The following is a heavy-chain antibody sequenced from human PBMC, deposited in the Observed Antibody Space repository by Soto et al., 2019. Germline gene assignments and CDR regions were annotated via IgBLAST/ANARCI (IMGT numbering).Heavy chain of an antibody. D-gene: IGHD3-16*01. V-gene: IGHV3-43*01. CDR2: ISWDGGST. CDR3: ELQGVSGMDV. Sequence: GGSLRLSCAASGFTFDDYTMHWVRQAPGKGLEWVSLISWDGGSTYYADSVKGRFTISRDNSKNSLYLQMNSLRTEDTALYYCELQGVSGMDVWGQGTTVTVSS. CDR1: GFTFDDYT. J-gene: IGHJ6*02.